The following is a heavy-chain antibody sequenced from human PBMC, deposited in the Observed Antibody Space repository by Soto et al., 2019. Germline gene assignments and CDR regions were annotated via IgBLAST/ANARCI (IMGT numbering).Heavy chain of an antibody. CDR3: ARDYYDSSGYFVN. CDR2: ISSTGSTS. V-gene: IGHV3-48*02. D-gene: IGHD3-22*01. J-gene: IGHJ4*02. CDR1: GFIFSSYS. Sequence: GGSLRLSCAASGFIFSSYSMNWVRQAPGKGLAWLSYISSTGSTSYYTDSVKGRFSISRDNAKNSLYLQMNSLRDEDTAVYYCARDYYDSSGYFVNWGQGTLVTVSS.